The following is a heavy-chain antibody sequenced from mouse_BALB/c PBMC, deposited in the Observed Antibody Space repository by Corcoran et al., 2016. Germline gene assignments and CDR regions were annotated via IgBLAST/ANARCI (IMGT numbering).Heavy chain of an antibody. CDR1: GYSFTGYY. Sequence: LVKTGASVKISCKASGYSFTGYYMHWVKQSHGKSLEWIGYISCYNGATSYNQKFKGKATFTVDTSSSTAYMQFNSLTSEDSAVYYCARPDSSGAWFAYWGQGTLVTVSA. D-gene: IGHD3-2*01. CDR2: ISCYNGAT. CDR3: ARPDSSGAWFAY. V-gene: IGHV1S34*01. J-gene: IGHJ3*01.